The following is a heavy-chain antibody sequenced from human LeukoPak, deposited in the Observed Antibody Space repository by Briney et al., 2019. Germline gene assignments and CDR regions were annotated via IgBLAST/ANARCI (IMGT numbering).Heavy chain of an antibody. J-gene: IGHJ4*02. CDR1: GYTFRYYW. Sequence: GESLKISCTGSGYTFRYYWIGWVRQMPGKGLEWMGIIYPDDSDTKYSPSFQGQVTISADKSINTAYLQWGSLKASDTAMYYCARSGCSSTSCSWYFDYWGQGTLVTVSS. D-gene: IGHD2-2*01. V-gene: IGHV5-51*01. CDR2: IYPDDSDT. CDR3: ARSGCSSTSCSWYFDY.